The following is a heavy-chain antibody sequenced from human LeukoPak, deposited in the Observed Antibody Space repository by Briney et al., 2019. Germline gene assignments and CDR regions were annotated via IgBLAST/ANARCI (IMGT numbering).Heavy chain of an antibody. CDR3: ARNTEGPGTPNIAY. CDR2: ISGSSSYT. CDR1: GFTFSDYY. J-gene: IGHJ4*02. Sequence: GGSLRLSCAASGFTFSDYYMSWIRQAPGRGLEWVSYISGSSSYTKYADSVKGRFTISRDNAKNSLYMQMNSLRAEDTAVYYCARNTEGPGTPNIAYWCQGTLVTVSS. V-gene: IGHV3-11*06. D-gene: IGHD2-21*01.